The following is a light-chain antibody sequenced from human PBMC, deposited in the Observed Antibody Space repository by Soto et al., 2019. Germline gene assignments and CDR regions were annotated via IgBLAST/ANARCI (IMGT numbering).Light chain of an antibody. Sequence: EIVLTQSPGTLSLSPGERATLSCKASQSVRSKLAWYQEKPGQAPRLXIYGASTRATGIPARFSGSGSGTELTLTISSLQSEDFAIYYCQQYNNWLPITFGQGTRLEIK. CDR2: GAS. V-gene: IGKV3-15*01. CDR1: QSVRSK. J-gene: IGKJ5*01. CDR3: QQYNNWLPIT.